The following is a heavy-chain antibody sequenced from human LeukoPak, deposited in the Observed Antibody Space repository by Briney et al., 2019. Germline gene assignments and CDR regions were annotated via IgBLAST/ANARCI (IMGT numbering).Heavy chain of an antibody. Sequence: KTSETLSLTCTVSGGSISSGDYYWSWIRQPPGKGLEWIGYIYYSGSTYYNPSLKSPVTISVDTSKNQFSLKLTSVTAADTAVYYCARDRDGNDWFDPWGQGTLVTVSS. D-gene: IGHD5-24*01. J-gene: IGHJ5*02. CDR2: IYYSGST. CDR3: ARDRDGNDWFDP. V-gene: IGHV4-30-4*02. CDR1: GGSISSGDYY.